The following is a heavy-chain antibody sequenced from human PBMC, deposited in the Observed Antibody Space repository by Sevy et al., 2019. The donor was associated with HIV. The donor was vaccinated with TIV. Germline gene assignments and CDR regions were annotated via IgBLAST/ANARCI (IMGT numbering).Heavy chain of an antibody. V-gene: IGHV3-11*01. J-gene: IGHJ4*02. D-gene: IGHD5-12*01. CDR1: GFSISDYY. CDR2: ISSNSDTI. Sequence: GGSLRLSCAASGFSISDYYMSWIRQAPGKGPQWISYISSNSDTIYYTDSVKGRFTISRDNAKNSLYLQMNSLRAEDTAVYYCTKDEAYTVATSYYFDYWGQGTLVTVSS. CDR3: TKDEAYTVATSYYFDY.